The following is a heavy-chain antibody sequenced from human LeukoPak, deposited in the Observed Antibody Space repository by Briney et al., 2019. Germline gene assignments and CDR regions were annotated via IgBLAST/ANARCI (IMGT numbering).Heavy chain of an antibody. CDR3: AKGERFLEWLLDFDY. V-gene: IGHV3-30*02. CDR2: IRYDGSNK. CDR1: GFTFSSYG. Sequence: TGGSLRLSCAASGFTFSSYGMHWVRQAPGKGLEWVAFIRYDGSNKYYADSVKGRFTISRDNFKNTLYLQMNSLRAEDTAVYYCAKGERFLEWLLDFDYWGQGTLVTVSS. J-gene: IGHJ4*02. D-gene: IGHD3-3*01.